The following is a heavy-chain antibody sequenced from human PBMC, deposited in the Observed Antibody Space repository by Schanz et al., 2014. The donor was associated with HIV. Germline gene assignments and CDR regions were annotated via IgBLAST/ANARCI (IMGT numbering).Heavy chain of an antibody. Sequence: VRLVESGGGLVQPGRSLRLSCAASGFTFSAYAMNWVRQAPGKGLEWVAVIWYDGSNKYYADSVKGRFTISRDNANNSLSLQMKSLRAEDTAVYFCARGSWYSGGWYDDYNYYDVDVWGQGTTVIVSS. CDR2: IWYDGSNK. V-gene: IGHV3-33*08. J-gene: IGHJ6*02. CDR3: ARGSWYSGGWYDDYNYYDVDV. CDR1: GFTFSAYA. D-gene: IGHD6-19*01.